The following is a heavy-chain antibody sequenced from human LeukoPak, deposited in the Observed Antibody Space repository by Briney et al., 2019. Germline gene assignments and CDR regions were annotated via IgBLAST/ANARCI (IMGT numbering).Heavy chain of an antibody. D-gene: IGHD3-10*01. Sequence: GGSLRLSCAASGFTFSSYSMNWVRQAQGMGLERVSYISSSSSTIYYADSVKGRFTISRDNAKNSLYLQMNSLRAEDTAVYYCARGHQGYGSEIYYYYYGMDVWGQGTTVTVSS. V-gene: IGHV3-48*01. CDR3: ARGHQGYGSEIYYYYYGMDV. CDR2: ISSSSSTI. CDR1: GFTFSSYS. J-gene: IGHJ6*02.